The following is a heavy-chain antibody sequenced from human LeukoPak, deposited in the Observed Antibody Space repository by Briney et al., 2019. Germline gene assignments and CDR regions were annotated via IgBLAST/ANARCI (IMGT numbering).Heavy chain of an antibody. J-gene: IGHJ4*02. V-gene: IGHV3-74*01. CDR2: INSDGSST. CDR1: GFTFSSYW. D-gene: IGHD3-22*01. CDR3: EAPYDISDYSHDY. Sequence: SGGSLRLSCAVSGFTFSSYWMHWVRQAPGKGLVWVSRINSDGSSTSYADSVKGRFTISRDNAKNTLYLQMNSLRAEDTAVYYCEAPYDISDYSHDYWGQGTLSPSPQ.